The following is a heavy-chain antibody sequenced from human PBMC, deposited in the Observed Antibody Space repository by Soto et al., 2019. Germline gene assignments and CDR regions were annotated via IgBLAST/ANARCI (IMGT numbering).Heavy chain of an antibody. CDR2: ISGSGVTT. CDR3: AKLRYFDWSAYNWFEY. CDR1: GFTFSSYA. J-gene: IGHJ5*01. D-gene: IGHD3-9*01. Sequence: EVQLLESGGGLVQPGGSLRLSCAASGFTFSSYAMTWVRQAPGKGLEWVSGISGSGVTTSYADSVKGRFTVSRDNSKNTLYLQMNSLRVEDTAVYHCAKLRYFDWSAYNWFEYRGQGTPVTVSS. V-gene: IGHV3-23*01.